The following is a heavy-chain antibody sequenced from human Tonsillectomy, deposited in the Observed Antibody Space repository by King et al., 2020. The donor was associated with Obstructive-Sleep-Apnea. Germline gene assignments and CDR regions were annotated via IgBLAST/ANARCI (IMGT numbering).Heavy chain of an antibody. J-gene: IGHJ4*02. CDR1: GCTLSTLA. D-gene: IGHD6-13*01. CDR2: ISGSGVST. V-gene: IGHV3-23*04. CDR3: AKDGPYAGYSSSWPWDY. Sequence: VQLVESGGGLVQPGGSWSLSGPPPGCTLSTLALSGARKAPGKGREWVSAISGSGVSTYYAAPVKARFPISSDNAKNTLYLQMNSLRAEDTAVYYCAKDGPYAGYSSSWPWDYWGQGTLVTVSS.